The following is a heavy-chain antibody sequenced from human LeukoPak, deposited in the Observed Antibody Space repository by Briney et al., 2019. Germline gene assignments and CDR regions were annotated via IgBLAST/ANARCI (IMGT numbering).Heavy chain of an antibody. D-gene: IGHD3-10*01. CDR2: INWDGGST. Sequence: GGFLRLSCAASGFTFDDYTMHWVRQAPGKGLEWVSLINWDGGSTSYADSVKGRFTISRDNNKNSLYLQMNSLRTEDTALYYCAKSGTAVSGTYYFDYWGQGTLVTVSS. CDR3: AKSGTAVSGTYYFDY. CDR1: GFTFDDYT. V-gene: IGHV3-43*01. J-gene: IGHJ4*02.